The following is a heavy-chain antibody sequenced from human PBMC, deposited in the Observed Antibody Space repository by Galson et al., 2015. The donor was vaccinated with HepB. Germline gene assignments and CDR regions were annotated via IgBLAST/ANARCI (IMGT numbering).Heavy chain of an antibody. CDR1: GYTFTSYD. V-gene: IGHV1-8*01. CDR2: MNPNSGNT. CDR3: ARSYKYSSSPVRPIGY. Sequence: SVKVFCKASGYTFTSYDINWVRQATGQGLEWMGWMNPNSGNTGYAQKFQGRVTMTRNTSISTAYMELSSLRSEDTAVYYCARSYKYSSSPVRPIGYWGQGTLVTVSS. J-gene: IGHJ4*02. D-gene: IGHD6-6*01.